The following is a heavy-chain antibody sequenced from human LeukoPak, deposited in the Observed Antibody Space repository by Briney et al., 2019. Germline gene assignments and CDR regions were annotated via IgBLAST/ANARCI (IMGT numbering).Heavy chain of an antibody. CDR2: IYTSGST. CDR1: GGSISSGGYY. J-gene: IGHJ5*02. Sequence: SETLSLTCTVSGGSISSGGYYWSWIRQPAGKGLEWIGRIYTSGSTNYNPSLKSRVTMSVDTSKNQFSLKLSSVTAADTAVYYCARGNNYDFWKGDWFDPWGQGTLVTVSS. CDR3: ARGNNYDFWKGDWFDP. V-gene: IGHV4-61*02. D-gene: IGHD3-3*01.